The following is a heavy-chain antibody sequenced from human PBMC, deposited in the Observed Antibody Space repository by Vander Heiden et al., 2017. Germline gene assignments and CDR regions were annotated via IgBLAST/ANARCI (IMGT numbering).Heavy chain of an antibody. CDR1: GFTFSTYG. CDR2: IGFDGSNK. V-gene: IGHV3-33*01. J-gene: IGHJ4*02. CDR3: ARDLACYGDSSLGGY. Sequence: QVQLVESGGGVVQPGRSLRLSCAAAGFTFSTYGMHWVRQAPGKGLEWVAVIGFDGSNKHYADSVKGRFTISRDNSKNTLYLRMNSLRAEDTALYYCARDLACYGDSSLGGYWGQGALVTVSS. D-gene: IGHD4-17*01.